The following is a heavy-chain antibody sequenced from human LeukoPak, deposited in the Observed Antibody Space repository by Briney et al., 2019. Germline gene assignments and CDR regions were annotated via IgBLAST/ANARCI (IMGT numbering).Heavy chain of an antibody. CDR3: ARSFITMIKLDAFDI. CDR2: IYYSGST. Sequence: PSETLSLTCTVSGGSISSGDYYWSWIRQPPGKGLEWIGYIYYSGSTYYNPSLKSRITISVDTSKNQFSLKLSSVTAADTAVYYCARSFITMIKLDAFDIWGQGTMVTVSS. J-gene: IGHJ3*02. CDR1: GGSISSGDYY. D-gene: IGHD3-22*01. V-gene: IGHV4-30-4*08.